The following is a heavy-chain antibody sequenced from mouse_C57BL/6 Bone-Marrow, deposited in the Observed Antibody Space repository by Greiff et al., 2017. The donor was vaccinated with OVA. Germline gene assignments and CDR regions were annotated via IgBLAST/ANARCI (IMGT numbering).Heavy chain of an antibody. CDR2: IYPGNSDT. Sequence: EVQLQESGTVLARPGASVKMSCKTSGYTFTSYWMHWVKQRPGQGLEWIGAIYPGNSDTSYNQTFKGKAKLTAVTSASTAYLELSSLTNEDSAVYDCTPITTVVARYFDVWGTGTTVTVSS. CDR1: GYTFTSYW. D-gene: IGHD1-1*01. V-gene: IGHV1-5*01. J-gene: IGHJ1*03. CDR3: TPITTVVARYFDV.